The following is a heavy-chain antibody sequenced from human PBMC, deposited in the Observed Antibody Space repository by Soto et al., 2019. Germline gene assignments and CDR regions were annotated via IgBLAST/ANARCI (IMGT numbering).Heavy chain of an antibody. CDR3: ARDYCSGGSCYVDI. D-gene: IGHD2-15*01. Sequence: ASVKVSCKASGYTFTGYYMHWVRQAPGQGFEWMGWIIPNSGGTNYAQKFQGWVTMTRDTSISTAYMELSRLRSDDTAVYYCARDYCSGGSCYVDIWGQGTMVTVSS. J-gene: IGHJ3*02. CDR1: GYTFTGYY. CDR2: IIPNSGGT. V-gene: IGHV1-2*04.